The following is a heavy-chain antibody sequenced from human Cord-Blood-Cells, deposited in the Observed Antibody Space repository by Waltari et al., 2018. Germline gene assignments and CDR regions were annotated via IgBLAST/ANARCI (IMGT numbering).Heavy chain of an antibody. CDR2: IYTSGST. Sequence: QVQLQESGPGLVKPSETLSLTCTVSGGSISSYYWSWIRQPAGKGLEWIGRIYTSGSTNYNPSLKSRVTMSVDTSKNQFSLKLSSVTAADTAVYYCERARDSSGWYSDAFDIWGQGTMVTVSS. J-gene: IGHJ3*02. D-gene: IGHD6-19*01. CDR1: GGSISSYY. CDR3: ERARDSSGWYSDAFDI. V-gene: IGHV4-4*07.